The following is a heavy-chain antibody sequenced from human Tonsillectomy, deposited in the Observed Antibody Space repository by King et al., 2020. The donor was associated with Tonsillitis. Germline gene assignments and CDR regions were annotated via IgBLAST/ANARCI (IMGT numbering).Heavy chain of an antibody. CDR2: SSGSGGST. Sequence: VQLVESGGGLVQPGGSLRLSCAASGFIFSSYAMSWVRQAPGKGLECVSASSGSGGSTYYADSVKGRCTISRDNSKNTLHLQMNSLRAEDTAVYYCAKDGNYYGSGSHYYWGQGILVTVSS. V-gene: IGHV3-23*04. CDR1: GFIFSSYA. D-gene: IGHD3-10*01. J-gene: IGHJ4*02. CDR3: AKDGNYYGSGSHYY.